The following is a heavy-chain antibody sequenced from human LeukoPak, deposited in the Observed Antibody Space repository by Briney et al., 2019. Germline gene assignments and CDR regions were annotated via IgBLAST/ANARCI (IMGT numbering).Heavy chain of an antibody. V-gene: IGHV1-2*02. CDR3: ARDAICSSTSCLSLPLYYYYGMDV. CDR2: INPNSGGT. Sequence: ASVEVSCKASGYTFTGYYMHWVRQAPGQGLEWMGWINPNSGGTNYAQKFQGRVTMTRDTSISTAYMELSKLRSDDTAVYYCARDAICSSTSCLSLPLYYYYGMDVWGQGTTVTVSS. CDR1: GYTFTGYY. D-gene: IGHD2-2*01. J-gene: IGHJ6*02.